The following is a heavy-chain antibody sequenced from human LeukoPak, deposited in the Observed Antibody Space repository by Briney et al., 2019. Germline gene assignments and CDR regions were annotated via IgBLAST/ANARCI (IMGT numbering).Heavy chain of an antibody. CDR1: GYTFTGYH. Sequence: ASVKVSCKASGYTFTGYHLHWVRQAPGQGLEWMGWINPKNGGTKYAQKFQGRVTMTRDTSISTVYMELSRLTSDDTATYTCARDPAGSYFLDYWGQGTLVTVSS. V-gene: IGHV1-2*02. CDR2: INPKNGGT. D-gene: IGHD1-14*01. J-gene: IGHJ4*02. CDR3: ARDPAGSYFLDY.